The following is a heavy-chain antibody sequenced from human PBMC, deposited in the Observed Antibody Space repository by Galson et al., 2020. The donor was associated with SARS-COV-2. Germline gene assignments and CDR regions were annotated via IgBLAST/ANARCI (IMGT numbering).Heavy chain of an antibody. D-gene: IGHD3-3*01. CDR2: ISYDGSNK. CDR1: GFTFSSYA. J-gene: IGHJ4*02. Sequence: GGSLRLSCAASGFTFSSYAMHWVRQAPGKGLEWVAVISYDGSNKYYADSVKGRFTISRDNSKNTLYLQMNSLRAEDTAVYYCARPRAGYYTGVDYWGQGTLVTVSS. CDR3: ARPRAGYYTGVDY. V-gene: IGHV3-30-3*01.